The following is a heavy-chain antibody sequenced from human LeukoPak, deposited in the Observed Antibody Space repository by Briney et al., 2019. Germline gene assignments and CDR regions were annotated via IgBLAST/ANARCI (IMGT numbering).Heavy chain of an antibody. CDR2: IYYSGST. J-gene: IGHJ6*04. V-gene: IGHV4-39*07. CDR3: ARGDYVWGSYRWPVDV. D-gene: IGHD3-16*02. CDR1: GGSISSSSYY. Sequence: PSETLSLTCTVSGGSISSSSYYWGWIRQPPGKGLEWIGSIYYSGSTYYNPSLKSRVTISVDTSKNQFSLKLSSVTAADTAVYYWARGDYVWGSYRWPVDVWGKGTTVTVSS.